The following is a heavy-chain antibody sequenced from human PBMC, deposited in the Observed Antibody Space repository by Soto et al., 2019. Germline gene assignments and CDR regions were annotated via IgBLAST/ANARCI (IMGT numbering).Heavy chain of an antibody. D-gene: IGHD3-16*01. J-gene: IGHJ5*02. V-gene: IGHV3-30*18. CDR3: AKEGEDGLFDP. CDR1: GFTFSNYG. Sequence: ESGGGVVQPGRSLRLSCAASGFTFSNYGMHWVRQAPGEGLEWVAVISSDGSNKYYGDSVKGRFTISRDNSKNTLYLQMNSLRTEDTAVYYCAKEGEDGLFDPWGQGTLVTVSS. CDR2: ISSDGSNK.